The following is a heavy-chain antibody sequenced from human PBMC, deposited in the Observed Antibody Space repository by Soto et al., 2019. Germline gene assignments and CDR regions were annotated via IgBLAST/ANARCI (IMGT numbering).Heavy chain of an antibody. Sequence: SETLSLTCTVSGGSISSYYWSWIRQPAGKGLEWIGRIYTSGSTNYNPSLKSRVTMSVDTSKNQFSLKLGSVTAADTAVYYCARNRRNYYGSGSYYNGFDYWGQGTLVTVSS. CDR1: GGSISSYY. CDR3: ARNRRNYYGSGSYYNGFDY. J-gene: IGHJ4*02. V-gene: IGHV4-4*07. D-gene: IGHD3-10*01. CDR2: IYTSGST.